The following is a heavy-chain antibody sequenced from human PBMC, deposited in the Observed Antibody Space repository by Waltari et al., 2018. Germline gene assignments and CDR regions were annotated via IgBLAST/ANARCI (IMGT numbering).Heavy chain of an antibody. Sequence: QVQLQQWGAGLLKPSETLSLTCAVYGGSVSGYYWSWIRQPPGKGLEWIGEINHSGSTNYNPSLKSRVTISVDTSKNQFSLKLSSVTAADTAVYYCARADSSSDAFDIWGQGTMVTVSS. CDR2: INHSGST. V-gene: IGHV4-34*01. D-gene: IGHD6-6*01. CDR3: ARADSSSDAFDI. J-gene: IGHJ3*02. CDR1: GGSVSGYY.